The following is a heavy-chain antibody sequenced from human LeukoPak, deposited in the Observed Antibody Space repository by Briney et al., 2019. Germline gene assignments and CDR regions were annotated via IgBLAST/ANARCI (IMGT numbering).Heavy chain of an antibody. V-gene: IGHV4-30-2*01. CDR3: ASTTVVTSNAFDI. D-gene: IGHD4-23*01. J-gene: IGHJ3*02. CDR1: GGSISSGGYS. Sequence: SGTLSLTCAVSGGSISSGGYSWSWIRQPPGKGLEWIGYIYHSGSTYYNPSLKSRVTISVDRSKNQFSLKLSSVTAADTAVYYCASTTVVTSNAFDIWGQGTMVTVSS. CDR2: IYHSGST.